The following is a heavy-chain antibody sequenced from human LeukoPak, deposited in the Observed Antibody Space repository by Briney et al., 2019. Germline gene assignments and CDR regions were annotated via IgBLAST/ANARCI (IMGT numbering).Heavy chain of an antibody. CDR1: GYTFTRSG. CDR2: ISGYNGDT. J-gene: IGHJ4*02. Sequence: KPGASVKVSCKTSGYTFTRSGITWVRQAPGQGLEWMGWISGYNGDTAYAQMFQGRVTMTTDTSTSTASMELRGLRSDDTAVYYCARSGRCSVTSCYAEGIDYWGQGTLVTVSS. D-gene: IGHD2-2*01. CDR3: ARSGRCSVTSCYAEGIDY. V-gene: IGHV1-18*01.